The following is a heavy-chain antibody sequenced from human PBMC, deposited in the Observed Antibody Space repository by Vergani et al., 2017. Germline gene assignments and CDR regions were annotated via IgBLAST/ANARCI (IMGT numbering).Heavy chain of an antibody. Sequence: QVQLQESGPGLVKPSETLSLTCTVSGGSISSYYWSWIRQPPGKGLEWIGYIYYSGSTNYNPSLKSRVTISVDPSKNQFSLKLSSVTAAGTAVYYCARHRYSSGCDYWGQGTLVTVSS. CDR3: ARHRYSSGCDY. V-gene: IGHV4-59*08. D-gene: IGHD6-19*01. CDR1: GGSISSYY. J-gene: IGHJ4*02. CDR2: IYYSGST.